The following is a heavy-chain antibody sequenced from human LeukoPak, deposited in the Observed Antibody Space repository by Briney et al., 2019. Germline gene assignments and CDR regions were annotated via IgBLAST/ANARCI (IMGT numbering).Heavy chain of an antibody. CDR1: GFTFSNYG. D-gene: IGHD3-3*01. J-gene: IGHJ4*02. CDR2: ISSSSSYI. Sequence: GGSLRLSCIASGFTFSNYGMHWVRQAPGKGLEWVSSISSSSSYIYYADSVKGRFTISRDNAKNSLYLQMNSLRAEDTAVYYCAREVRSAHYFDYWGQGTLVTVSS. CDR3: AREVRSAHYFDY. V-gene: IGHV3-21*04.